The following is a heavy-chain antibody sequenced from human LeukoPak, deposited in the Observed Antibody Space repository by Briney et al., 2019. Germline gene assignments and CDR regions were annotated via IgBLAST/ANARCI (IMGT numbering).Heavy chain of an antibody. D-gene: IGHD6-13*01. CDR3: AKEMAAAAGIYFDY. CDR1: GFTFSSYA. J-gene: IGHJ4*02. CDR2: ISGSGGST. Sequence: GGSLRLSCAVSGFTFSSYAMSWVRPAPGKGLEWVSSISGSGGSTYYADSVKGRFTISRDNSKNTLYLQMNSLRAEDTAVYYCAKEMAAAAGIYFDYWGQGTLVTVSS. V-gene: IGHV3-23*01.